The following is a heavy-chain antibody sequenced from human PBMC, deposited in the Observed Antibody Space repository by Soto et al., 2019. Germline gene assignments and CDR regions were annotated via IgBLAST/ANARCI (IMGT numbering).Heavy chain of an antibody. J-gene: IGHJ4*02. D-gene: IGHD6-19*01. CDR3: ARHIAVSGTRGFDF. Sequence: QVQLQESGPGLMKPSGTLSLTCAVSGGSISTNWWSWVRQPPGKGLEWIGEIYHSGRTNYNPSLENRVTMSGDKSQNHLSPILNPVTAADTAVYYCARHIAVSGTRGFDFWGQGTLVTVSS. CDR2: IYHSGRT. CDR1: GGSISTNW. V-gene: IGHV4-4*02.